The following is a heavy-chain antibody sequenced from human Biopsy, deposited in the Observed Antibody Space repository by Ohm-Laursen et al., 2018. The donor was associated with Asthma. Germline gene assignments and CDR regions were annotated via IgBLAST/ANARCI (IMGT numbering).Heavy chain of an antibody. Sequence: SLRLSCATSGFTFSSYGMHWVRQAPGKGLEWVAVISYDGSNKYYADSVKGRFTISRDNSKNTLYLQMNSLRAEDTAVYYCASQSSGPDFWSGYYYFDYWGQGTLVTVSS. CDR1: GFTFSSYG. J-gene: IGHJ4*02. V-gene: IGHV3-30*03. CDR3: ASQSSGPDFWSGYYYFDY. CDR2: ISYDGSNK. D-gene: IGHD3-3*01.